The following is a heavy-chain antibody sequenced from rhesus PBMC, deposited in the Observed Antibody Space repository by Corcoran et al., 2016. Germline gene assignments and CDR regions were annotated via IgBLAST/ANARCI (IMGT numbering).Heavy chain of an antibody. V-gene: IGHV4-80*01. J-gene: IGHJ4*01. D-gene: IGHD6-31*01. Sequence: QVQLQESGPGLVKHSETLSLTCAVPGASISSYWWRLIRQPPGEGLEWIVEINGNRCSTYHTPSRMSRITISTGASKNQFSLKLGSVTAADTAVYYCARGESSGWHVDYWGQGVLVTVSS. CDR2: INGNRCST. CDR3: ARGESSGWHVDY. CDR1: GASISSYW.